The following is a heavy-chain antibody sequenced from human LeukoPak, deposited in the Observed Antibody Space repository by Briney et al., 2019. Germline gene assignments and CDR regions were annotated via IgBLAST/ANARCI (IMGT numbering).Heavy chain of an antibody. CDR2: IYTSGST. CDR1: GGSISSGSYY. CDR3: GSARGY. J-gene: IGHJ4*02. D-gene: IGHD6-6*01. V-gene: IGHV4-61*02. Sequence: SQTLSLTCTVSGGSISSGSYYWNWIRQPAGKGLEWIGRIYTSGSTNYNPSLKNRVTISVDTSKNQFPLKLSSVTAADTAVYYCGSARGYWGQGTLVTVSS.